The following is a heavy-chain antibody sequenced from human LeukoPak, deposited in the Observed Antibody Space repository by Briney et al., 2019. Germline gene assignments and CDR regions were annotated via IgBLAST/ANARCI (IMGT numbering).Heavy chain of an antibody. J-gene: IGHJ6*02. CDR1: GFTLGTSA. CDR2: IVVGSVNT. D-gene: IGHD4-17*01. Sequence: GTSVKVSCKASGFTLGTSAVQWVRQARGQRLEWIGWIVVGSVNTSYAQKFQERVTITRDMSTSTAYMELSSLRSEDTAVYYCAATLTVTTGSAYFGMDVWGQGTTVTVSS. V-gene: IGHV1-58*01. CDR3: AATLTVTTGSAYFGMDV.